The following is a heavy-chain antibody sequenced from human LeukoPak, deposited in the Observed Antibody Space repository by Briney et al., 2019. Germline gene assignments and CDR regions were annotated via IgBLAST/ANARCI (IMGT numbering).Heavy chain of an antibody. CDR1: GGSINSGSY. V-gene: IGHV4-39*01. CDR3: ASSVPSGHFDL. J-gene: IGHJ2*01. CDR2: IYYSGST. D-gene: IGHD1-26*01. Sequence: PSETLSLTCTVSGGSINSGSYWGWTRQPPGMGLEWIGTIYYSGSTYYNPSLKSRVTISVDTSKNQFSLRLSSVTAADTAVYYCASSVPSGHFDLWGRGTLVTVSS.